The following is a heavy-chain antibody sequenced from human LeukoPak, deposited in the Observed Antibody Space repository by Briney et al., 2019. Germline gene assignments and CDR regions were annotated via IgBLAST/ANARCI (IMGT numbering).Heavy chain of an antibody. Sequence: GGSLRLSCAASGFTFDDYGMSWVRQAPGKGLEWVSGINWNGGSTGYADSVKGRFTISRDNAKNSLYLQMNSLRAGDTALYYCARGGSAYSSSWSTFDHWGQGTLVTVSS. V-gene: IGHV3-20*04. CDR3: ARGGSAYSSSWSTFDH. CDR2: INWNGGST. J-gene: IGHJ4*02. CDR1: GFTFDDYG. D-gene: IGHD6-13*01.